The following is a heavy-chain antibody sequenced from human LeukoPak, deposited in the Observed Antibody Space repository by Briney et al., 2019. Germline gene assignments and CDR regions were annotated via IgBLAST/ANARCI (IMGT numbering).Heavy chain of an antibody. CDR2: ISWRSGSI. V-gene: IGHV3-9*01. D-gene: IGHD3-3*01. J-gene: IGHJ4*02. CDR1: GFTFDDYA. Sequence: GGSLRLSCAASGFTFDDYAMHWVRQAPGKGLEWVSGISWRSGSIVYADSVKGRFTISRDNSKNTLYLQMNSLRAEDTAVYYCAKEGNAHDYDFWSGYPDWGQGTLVTVSS. CDR3: AKEGNAHDYDFWSGYPD.